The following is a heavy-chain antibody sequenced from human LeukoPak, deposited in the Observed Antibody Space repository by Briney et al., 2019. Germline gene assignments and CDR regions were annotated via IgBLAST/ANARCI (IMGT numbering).Heavy chain of an antibody. CDR3: AKIDQPPSQH. CDR1: GFTFSSYG. D-gene: IGHD2-2*01. CDR2: IRYDGSNK. Sequence: GGSLRLSCAASGFTFSSYGMHWVRQAPGKGLEWVAFIRYDGSNKYYADSVKGRFTISRDNSKNTLYLQMNSMRAEDTAVYYCAKIDQPPSQHWGXXTLVTXSS. V-gene: IGHV3-30*02. J-gene: IGHJ1*01.